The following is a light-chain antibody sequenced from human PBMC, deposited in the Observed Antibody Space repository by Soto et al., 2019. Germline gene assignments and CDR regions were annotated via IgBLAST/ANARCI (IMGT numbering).Light chain of an antibody. CDR1: QYINTR. V-gene: IGKV3-11*01. J-gene: IGKJ1*01. CDR3: HPRQSSPRT. CDR2: QTS. Sequence: RASQYINTRLAWYQHRPGQAPRLLIYQTSIRAAGIPARFSASEYGTDFNLTLRALQPEDSALPYCHPRQSSPRTFGRGTKVDI.